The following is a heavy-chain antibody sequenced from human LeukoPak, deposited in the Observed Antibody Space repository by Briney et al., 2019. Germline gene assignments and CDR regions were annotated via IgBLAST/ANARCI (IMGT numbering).Heavy chain of an antibody. Sequence: GGSLRLSCVASGFTFSSYEMNWVRQAPGKGLEWVAFIRYDGSNKYYADSVKGRFTIFRDNSKNTLYLQMNSLRAEDTAVYYCARLATHGDYWGQGTLVTVSS. V-gene: IGHV3-30*02. CDR1: GFTFSSYE. CDR3: ARLATHGDY. CDR2: IRYDGSNK. D-gene: IGHD5-24*01. J-gene: IGHJ4*02.